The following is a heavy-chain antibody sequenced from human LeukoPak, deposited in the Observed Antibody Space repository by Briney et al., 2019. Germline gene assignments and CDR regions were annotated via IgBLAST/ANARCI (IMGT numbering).Heavy chain of an antibody. V-gene: IGHV4-38-2*02. CDR2: IYHSGTT. J-gene: IGHJ4*02. CDR3: ARDLSGGTFDY. D-gene: IGHD1-1*01. Sequence: SETLSLTCAVSAYSISSAYYWGWIRQAPGKGLEWIGNIYHSGTTYYNPSLKSRVSISLDTSKNHFSLKLTSVTAADTAVYYCARDLSGGTFDYWGQGTLLTVSS. CDR1: AYSISSAYY.